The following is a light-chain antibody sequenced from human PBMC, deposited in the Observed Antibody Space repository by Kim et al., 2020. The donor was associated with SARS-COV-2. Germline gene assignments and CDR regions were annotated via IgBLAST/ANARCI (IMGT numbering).Light chain of an antibody. Sequence: SVAPGQTATINCGGNNIGYKNVHWYRVRPGQAPVVVIYTDSNRPSGIPERFSGSNSGNTATLTISRAQAGDEADYYCQVWDSKSVVIGGGTQLTVL. CDR3: QVWDSKSVV. CDR1: NIGYKN. J-gene: IGLJ2*01. V-gene: IGLV3-9*01. CDR2: TDS.